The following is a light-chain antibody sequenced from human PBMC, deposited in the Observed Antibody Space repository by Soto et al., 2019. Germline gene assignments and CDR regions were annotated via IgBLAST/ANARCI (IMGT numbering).Light chain of an antibody. CDR1: QSVSSSY. CDR3: QHYGSLVLT. J-gene: IGKJ4*01. V-gene: IGKV3-20*01. Sequence: EMVLTQSPGTLSLSPGERATLSCRASQSVSSSYLAWYQQKPGQAPRLRIYGASSRATGIPDRFSGSGSGTDFTLTISRLEPEGFAVYYCQHYGSLVLTFGGGTKVEIK. CDR2: GAS.